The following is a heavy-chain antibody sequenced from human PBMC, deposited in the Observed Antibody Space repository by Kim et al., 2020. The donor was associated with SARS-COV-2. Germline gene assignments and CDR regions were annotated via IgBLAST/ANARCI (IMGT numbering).Heavy chain of an antibody. CDR1: GFSLRSSGVG. D-gene: IGHD6-25*01. CDR3: ARLVPAVDWYFDL. Sequence: SGPTLVNPTQTLTLTCKFSGFSLRSSGVGVGWIRQPPGKALEWLALIYWDDDKVYRPSLESRLTIYKDTSQNQVVLKMINMDPVDTATYFCARLVPAVDWYFDLWGRGTLVRVSS. CDR2: IYWDDDK. V-gene: IGHV2-5*02. J-gene: IGHJ2*01.